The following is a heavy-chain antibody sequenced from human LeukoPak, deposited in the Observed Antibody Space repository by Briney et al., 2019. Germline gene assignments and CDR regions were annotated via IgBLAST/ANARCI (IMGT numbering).Heavy chain of an antibody. CDR2: IDSGGYT. V-gene: IGHV3-66*01. CDR1: GFTFSSYA. D-gene: IGHD6-19*01. Sequence: PGGSLRLSCAASGFTFSSYAMSWVRQAPGKGLEWVSLIDSGGYTYYADSVKGRFTISRDNSKNTLYLQMSSLRVEDTAVYYCARGGSGWYAFDSWGQGTLVTVSS. CDR3: ARGGSGWYAFDS. J-gene: IGHJ4*02.